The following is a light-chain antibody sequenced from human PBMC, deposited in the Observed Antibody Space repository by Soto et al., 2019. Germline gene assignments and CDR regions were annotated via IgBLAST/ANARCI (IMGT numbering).Light chain of an antibody. V-gene: IGKV3-20*01. CDR1: QSVSSNY. CDR3: QQYGSLPWT. CDR2: GAS. J-gene: IGKJ1*01. Sequence: DIVLTQSPDTLSLSPGERATLSCRASQSVSSNYLAWYQRKPGQAPRLLVHGASYRATGIPDRFSGSGSGTDFTLTISRLESEDFAVYYCQQYGSLPWTLGQGTKVDIK.